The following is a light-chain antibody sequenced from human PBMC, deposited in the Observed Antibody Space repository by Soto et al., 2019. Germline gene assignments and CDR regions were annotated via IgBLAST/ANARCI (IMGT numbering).Light chain of an antibody. CDR3: HQYDSWT. J-gene: IGKJ1*01. V-gene: IGKV3D-15*01. CDR2: GSS. Sequence: VMTQTPATLSVCQEEGPSLSCRASQSVSSKLAWYQQKPGQAPRLLIYGSSSRATGIPDRFSGSGSGTDFTLTISSLEPEDFAVYYCHQYDSWTFGQGTKVDI. CDR1: QSVSSK.